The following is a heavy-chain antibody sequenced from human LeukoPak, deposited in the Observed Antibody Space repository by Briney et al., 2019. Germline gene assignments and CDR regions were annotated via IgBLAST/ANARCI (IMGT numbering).Heavy chain of an antibody. D-gene: IGHD6-19*01. CDR2: INPNSGGT. V-gene: IGHV1-2*02. CDR3: ARDHSSGWYGDY. Sequence: ASVKVSCKASGYTFTGYYMHCVRQAPGQGLEWMGWINPNSGGTNYAQKFQGRVTMTRDTSISTAYMELSRLRSDDTAVYYCARDHSSGWYGDYWGQGTLVTVSS. J-gene: IGHJ4*02. CDR1: GYTFTGYY.